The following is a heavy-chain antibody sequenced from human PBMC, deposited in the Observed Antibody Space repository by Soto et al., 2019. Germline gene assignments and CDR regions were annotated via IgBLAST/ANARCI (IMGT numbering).Heavy chain of an antibody. D-gene: IGHD6-19*01. J-gene: IGHJ4*02. CDR3: AKGSIAVAGYHHCFDY. V-gene: IGHV4-31*03. CDR2: MHHSGRT. Sequence: PSETLSLTCTVSGAYMRNDYYYWSWVRQKPGKDLEWIGHMHHSGRTHYNPSLKSRVAISVDTSKNQFSLYLNSVTAADTAVYYCAKGSIAVAGYHHCFDYWGQGTLVTVSS. CDR1: GAYMRNDYYY.